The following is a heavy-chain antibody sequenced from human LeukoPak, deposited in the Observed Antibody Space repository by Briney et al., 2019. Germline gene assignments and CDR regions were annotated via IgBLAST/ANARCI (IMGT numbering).Heavy chain of an antibody. D-gene: IGHD3-9*01. J-gene: IGHJ3*02. V-gene: IGHV1-2*02. CDR2: INPNSGGT. CDR1: GYTVTGYY. Sequence: ASVKVSCKASGYTVTGYYMHWVRQAPGQGLEWMGWINPNSGGTNYAQKFQGRVTVTRDTSISTAYMELSRLRSDDTAVYYCATYFDWDDAFDIWGQGTMVTVSS. CDR3: ATYFDWDDAFDI.